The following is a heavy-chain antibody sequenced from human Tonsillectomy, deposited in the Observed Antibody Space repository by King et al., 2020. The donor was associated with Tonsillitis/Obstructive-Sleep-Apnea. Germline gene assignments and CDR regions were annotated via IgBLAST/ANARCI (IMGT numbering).Heavy chain of an antibody. Sequence: VQLQQWGAGLLKPSETLSLTCAVYGGSFSGYYWSWIRQPPGKGLEWMGEVSHSGSTNYNPSLRRRVNISVDQSNNQFSLKLTSVTAADTAVYYSARGPFYGISTSCQYWYFDLWGRGTLVPVPS. J-gene: IGHJ2*01. CDR3: ARGPFYGISTSCQYWYFDL. D-gene: IGHD2-2*01. V-gene: IGHV4-34*01. CDR1: GGSFSGYY. CDR2: VSHSGST.